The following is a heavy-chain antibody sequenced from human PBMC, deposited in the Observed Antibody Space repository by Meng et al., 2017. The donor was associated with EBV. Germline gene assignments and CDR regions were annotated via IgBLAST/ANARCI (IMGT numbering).Heavy chain of an antibody. Sequence: SGDGGKNIGTFVSLLCEASGCTFSNDAISWMIQAPAQGLEWMGGIIPVFGTGNYAHNFQGRVTITADGSTNTVYMEVTSLTFDDTAVYYCARSRYSSSWTDWYFDLWGRGTLVTVSS. CDR3: ARSRYSSSWTDWYFDL. V-gene: IGHV1-69*01. CDR2: IIPVFGTG. D-gene: IGHD6-13*01. J-gene: IGHJ2*01. CDR1: GCTFSNDA.